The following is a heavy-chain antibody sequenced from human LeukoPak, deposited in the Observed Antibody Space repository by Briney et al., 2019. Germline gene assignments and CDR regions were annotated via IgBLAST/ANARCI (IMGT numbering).Heavy chain of an antibody. Sequence: PGGSLRLSCTASGFTFSSYSMSWVRQGPGTGLEWVSAISGSGDTTFYADSVKGRFTISRDNSKKTLYLQVNSLRAEDAAVYFCAKELTTARTPGVDSWGQGTLVTVSS. V-gene: IGHV3-23*01. CDR3: AKELTTARTPGVDS. J-gene: IGHJ4*02. CDR1: GFTFSSYS. CDR2: ISGSGDTT. D-gene: IGHD4-17*01.